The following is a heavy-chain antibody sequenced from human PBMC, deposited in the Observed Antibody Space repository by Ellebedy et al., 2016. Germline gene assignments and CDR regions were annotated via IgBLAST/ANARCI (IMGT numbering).Heavy chain of an antibody. V-gene: IGHV3-23*01. CDR2: IISSGGRT. J-gene: IGHJ4*02. Sequence: GGSLRLSCAASGFTFSSFAMSWVRQAPGKGLEWVAIIISSGGRTNYADSVKGRFTVSRDDSQQTLYLQMNSLSVEDTAVYYCAKGGVGRNNYGDYWGQGTLVTVSS. D-gene: IGHD5-18*01. CDR1: GFTFSSFA. CDR3: AKGGVGRNNYGDY.